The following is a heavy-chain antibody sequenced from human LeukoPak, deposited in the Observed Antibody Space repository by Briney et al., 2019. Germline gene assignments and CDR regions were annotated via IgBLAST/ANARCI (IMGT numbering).Heavy chain of an antibody. J-gene: IGHJ4*02. D-gene: IGHD2/OR15-2a*01. CDR2: INPSGGST. V-gene: IGHV1-46*01. CDR1: GYTFTSYY. Sequence: ASVKVSCKASGYTFTSYYMHWVRQAPGQGLEWMGIINPSGGSTRYAQKFQGRVTMTREMSTSPVYMELSSRRSEDTAVYYCARESMVMGFDDWGQGTLVTVSS. CDR3: ARESMVMGFDD.